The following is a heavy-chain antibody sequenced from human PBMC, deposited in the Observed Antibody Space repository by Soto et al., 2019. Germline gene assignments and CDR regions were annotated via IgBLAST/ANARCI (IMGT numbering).Heavy chain of an antibody. CDR3: AREMTTVTKIDY. V-gene: IGHV4-30-4*01. D-gene: IGHD4-17*01. Sequence: SETLSLTCTVSGGSISSGDYYWSWIRQPPGKGLEWIGYIYYSGSTYYNPSLKSRVTISVDTSKNQCSLKLSSVTAADTAVYYCAREMTTVTKIDYWGQGTLVTVSS. J-gene: IGHJ4*02. CDR1: GGSISSGDYY. CDR2: IYYSGST.